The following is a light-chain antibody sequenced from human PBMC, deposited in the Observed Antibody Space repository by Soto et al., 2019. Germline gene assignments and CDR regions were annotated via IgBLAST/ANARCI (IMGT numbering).Light chain of an antibody. J-gene: IGLJ1*01. V-gene: IGLV2-14*01. CDR1: SSDVGGYNY. Sequence: QSALTQPASVSGSPGQSITISCTGTSSDVGGYNYVSWYQQHPGKAPKLMIYDVSTRPSGVSNRFSGSKSGNTASLTISGLQAEYEADYYCSSYTSSSTPYVFGTGNKLTVL. CDR2: DVS. CDR3: SSYTSSSTPYV.